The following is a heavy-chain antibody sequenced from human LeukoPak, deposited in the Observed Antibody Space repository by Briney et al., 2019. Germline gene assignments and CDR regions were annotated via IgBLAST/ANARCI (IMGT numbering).Heavy chain of an antibody. V-gene: IGHV1-69*13. J-gene: IGHJ4*02. CDR1: GGTFSSYA. Sequence: ASVKVSCKASGGTFSSYAISWVRQAPGQGLEWMGGIIPIFGTANYAQKFQGRVTITADESTSTAYMELSSLRSEDTAVYYCARESNRYYYDSSGYSAFHYWGQGTLVTVSS. D-gene: IGHD3-22*01. CDR3: ARESNRYYYDSSGYSAFHY. CDR2: IIPIFGTA.